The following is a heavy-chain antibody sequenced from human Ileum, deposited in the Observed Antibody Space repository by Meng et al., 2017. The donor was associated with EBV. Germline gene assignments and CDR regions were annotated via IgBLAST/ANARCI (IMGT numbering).Heavy chain of an antibody. CDR1: GYTFTNYG. CDR3: ARVEVGITSGDY. CDR2: ISAYNGNT. J-gene: IGHJ4*02. D-gene: IGHD1-26*01. Sequence: QAQLVQSGGEGKKPGASVKVSCKASGYTFTNYGITWVRQAPGQGLEWMGWISAYNGNTNYAQTLQGRVTMTTDTSTSTAYMELGSLRSDDTAVYYCARVEVGITSGDYWGQGTLVTASS. V-gene: IGHV1-18*01.